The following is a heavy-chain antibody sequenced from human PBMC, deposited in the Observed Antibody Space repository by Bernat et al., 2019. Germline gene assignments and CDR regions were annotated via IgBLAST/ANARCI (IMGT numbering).Heavy chain of an antibody. CDR2: ITTTGGSA. CDR3: AKRRVGSRAFDF. V-gene: IGHV3-23*01. J-gene: IGHJ3*01. CDR1: GFTFSNYA. D-gene: IGHD1-26*01. Sequence: EVQLLESGGDLVQPGGSLRLSCAASGFTFSNYAMTWVRQAPGEGLEWVSTITTTGGSAYYADSVKGRFTISRDNSKSTLYLQMNSLRAEDRAIYYCAKRRVGSRAFDFWGQGTMVTVSS.